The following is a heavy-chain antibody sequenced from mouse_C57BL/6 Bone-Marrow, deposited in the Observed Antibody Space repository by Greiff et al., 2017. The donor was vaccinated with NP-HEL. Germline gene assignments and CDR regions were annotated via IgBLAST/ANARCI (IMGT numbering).Heavy chain of an antibody. V-gene: IGHV1-26*01. CDR1: GYTFTDYY. CDR3: ASIYYSNY. D-gene: IGHD2-5*01. CDR2: INPNNGGT. Sequence: VQLQQSGPELVKPGASVKISCKASGYTFTDYYMNWVKQSHGKSLEWIGDINPNNGGTSYNQKFKGKATLTVDKSSSTAYMELRSLTSEDSAVYYCASIYYSNYWGQGTTLTVSS. J-gene: IGHJ2*01.